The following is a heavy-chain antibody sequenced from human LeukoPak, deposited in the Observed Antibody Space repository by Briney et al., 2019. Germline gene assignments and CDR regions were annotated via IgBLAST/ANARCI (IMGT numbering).Heavy chain of an antibody. J-gene: IGHJ4*02. V-gene: IGHV3-53*01. CDR1: GFTVSSNY. CDR3: ARERGYCSSTSCWYYFDY. D-gene: IGHD2-2*01. CDR2: IYSGGST. Sequence: GGSLRLSCAASGFTVSSNYMSWVRQAPGKGLEWVSVIYSGGSTYYADSVKGRFTISRDNSKNTLYLQMNSLRAEDTAVYYCARERGYCSSTSCWYYFDYWGQGTLVTVSS.